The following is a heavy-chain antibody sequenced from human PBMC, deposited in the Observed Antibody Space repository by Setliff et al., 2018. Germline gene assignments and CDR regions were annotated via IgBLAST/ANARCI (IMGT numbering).Heavy chain of an antibody. J-gene: IGHJ6*03. CDR2: INAGNGNI. Sequence: ASVKVSCKASGYTSTTYAIHWVRQAPGQGLEWMGWINAGNGNIRYSQNFQGRVTITRDTSASTAYMELSSLRVDDTAIYYCARDKLPYGVLIGNYMDLWGKGTTVTVSS. D-gene: IGHD2-8*01. CDR3: ARDKLPYGVLIGNYMDL. CDR1: GYTSTTYA. V-gene: IGHV1-3*01.